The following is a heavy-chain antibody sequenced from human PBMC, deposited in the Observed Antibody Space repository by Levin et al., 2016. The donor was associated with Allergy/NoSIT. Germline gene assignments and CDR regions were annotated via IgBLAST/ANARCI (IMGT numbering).Heavy chain of an antibody. V-gene: IGHV1-2*02. J-gene: IGHJ4*02. D-gene: IGHD4-17*01. Sequence: ASVKVSCKASGYSFTGYYLYWVRQAPGQGLEWMGWINPNSGVTNSAQKFRGRVTMTRDTSISTAYMELSSLISDDTAVYYCARVPSTVTQSYFDYWGLGTLVTVSS. CDR2: INPNSGVT. CDR1: GYSFTGYY. CDR3: ARVPSTVTQSYFDY.